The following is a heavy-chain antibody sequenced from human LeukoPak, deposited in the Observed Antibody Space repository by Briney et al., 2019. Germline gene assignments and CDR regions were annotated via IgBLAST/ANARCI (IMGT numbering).Heavy chain of an antibody. D-gene: IGHD6-13*01. CDR2: IYYSGST. Sequence: SETLSLTCTVSGGSISSSSYYWGWIRQPPGKGLEWIGSIYYSGSTYYNPSLKSRVTISVDTSKNQFSLKLSSVTAADTAVYYCARTGELAAAGIGWFDPWGQGTLVTVSS. CDR1: GGSISSSSYY. V-gene: IGHV4-39*01. CDR3: ARTGELAAAGIGWFDP. J-gene: IGHJ5*02.